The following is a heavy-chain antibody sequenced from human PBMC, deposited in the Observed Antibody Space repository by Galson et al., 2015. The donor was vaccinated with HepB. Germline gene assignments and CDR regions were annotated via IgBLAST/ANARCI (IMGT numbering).Heavy chain of an antibody. CDR3: ARESSIYPRTLYGMDV. Sequence: SLRLSCAASGFTVSNTYMSWVRQAPGKGLEWVSVIYTGGSTYYADSVKGRFTISRDNSKNTVYLQINSLRAEDTAVYYCARESSIYPRTLYGMDVWGHGTTVTVSS. CDR2: IYTGGST. V-gene: IGHV3-53*01. J-gene: IGHJ6*02. CDR1: GFTVSNTY. D-gene: IGHD2-21*01.